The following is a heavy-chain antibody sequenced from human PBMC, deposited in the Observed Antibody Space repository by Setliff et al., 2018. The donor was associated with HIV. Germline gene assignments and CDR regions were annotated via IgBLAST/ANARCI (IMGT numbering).Heavy chain of an antibody. Sequence: ASVKVSCKASGYSFSDYYMHWVQQAPGKGLEWMGRVDPEDDETIYAEKFQDRVTITADTSKDTAYMELNRLRSEDTALYYCARGGVYYYDSSGWSMDYWGQGTLVTAPQ. J-gene: IGHJ4*02. CDR2: VDPEDDET. V-gene: IGHV1-69-2*01. D-gene: IGHD3-22*01. CDR3: ARGGVYYYDSSGWSMDY. CDR1: GYSFSDYY.